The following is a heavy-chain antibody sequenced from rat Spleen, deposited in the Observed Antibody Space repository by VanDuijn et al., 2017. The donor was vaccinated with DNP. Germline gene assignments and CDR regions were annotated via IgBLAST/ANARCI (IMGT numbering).Heavy chain of an antibody. Sequence: VQVKESGPGLAQPSQTLSLTCTVSGYSLTSYGVRWARQPPGKGLEWIATISSGGDIDYNSALKSRLSLTRDTSKNQVFLKMNSLQIEDTATYFCSREGQPYYSMDAWGQGTSVTVSS. D-gene: IGHD1-1*01. V-gene: IGHV2S12*01. CDR1: GYSLTSYG. CDR3: SREGQPYYSMDA. J-gene: IGHJ4*01. CDR2: ISSGGDI.